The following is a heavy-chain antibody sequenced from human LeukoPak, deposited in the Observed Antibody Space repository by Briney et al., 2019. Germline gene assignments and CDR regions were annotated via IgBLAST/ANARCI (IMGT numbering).Heavy chain of an antibody. V-gene: IGHV1-69*05. CDR3: ARSCGGDCYSGAFDI. D-gene: IGHD2-21*02. Sequence: SVKVSCKASGGTFSSYAISWVRQAPGQGLEWMGGIIPIFGTANHAQKFQGRVTITTDESTSTAYMELSSLRSEDTAVYYCARSCGGDCYSGAFDIWGQGTMVTVSS. CDR2: IIPIFGTA. CDR1: GGTFSSYA. J-gene: IGHJ3*02.